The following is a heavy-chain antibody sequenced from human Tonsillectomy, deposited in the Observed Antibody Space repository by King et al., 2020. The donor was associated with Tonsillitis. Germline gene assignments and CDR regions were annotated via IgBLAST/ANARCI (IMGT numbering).Heavy chain of an antibody. V-gene: IGHV2-26*01. CDR1: GFSLSNARMG. J-gene: IGHJ4*02. CDR3: ARIMVVPAAYYFDY. Sequence: TLKESGPVLVKPTETLTLTCTVSGFSLSNARMGVSWIRQPPGKALEWLAHIFSNDEKSYSTSLKSRLTISKDTSKSQVVLTMTNMDPVDTATNYCARIMVVPAAYYFDYWGQGTLVTVSS. CDR2: IFSNDEK. D-gene: IGHD2-2*01.